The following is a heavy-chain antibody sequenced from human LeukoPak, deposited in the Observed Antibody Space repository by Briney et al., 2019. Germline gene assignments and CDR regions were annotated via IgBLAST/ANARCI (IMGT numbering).Heavy chain of an antibody. CDR2: ITGSTGST. Sequence: PGGSLRLSCAASGFTFSSYAMSWVRQAPGKGLEGVSSITGSTGSTYYADSVKGRFTISRDNSKNTLYLQMNSLRAEDTAVYCCAKRYSGSSGLYNFDYWGQGTLVTVSS. CDR1: GFTFSSYA. V-gene: IGHV3-23*01. CDR3: AKRYSGSSGLYNFDY. D-gene: IGHD1-26*01. J-gene: IGHJ4*02.